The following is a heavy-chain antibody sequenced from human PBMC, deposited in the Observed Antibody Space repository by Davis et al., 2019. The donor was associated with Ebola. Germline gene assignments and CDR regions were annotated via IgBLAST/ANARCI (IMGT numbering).Heavy chain of an antibody. D-gene: IGHD2-15*01. V-gene: IGHV4-30-4*08. CDR1: GGSVSSGGYY. Sequence: MPSETLSLTCTVSGGSVSSGGYYWSWIRQHPGKGLEWIGHIYYSGSTYYNPSLKSRVTISVDTSKNQFSLKLSSVTAADTAVYYCARDKGPYNWFDPWGQGTLVTVSS. CDR2: IYYSGST. CDR3: ARDKGPYNWFDP. J-gene: IGHJ5*02.